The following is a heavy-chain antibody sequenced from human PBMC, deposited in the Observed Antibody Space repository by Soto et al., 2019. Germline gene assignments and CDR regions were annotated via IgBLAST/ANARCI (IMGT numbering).Heavy chain of an antibody. V-gene: IGHV3-33*01. J-gene: IGHJ6*02. D-gene: IGHD3-10*01. CDR2: IWYDGSNK. CDR1: GFTFSSYG. CDR3: ARAGSITMVRGVNYGMDV. Sequence: SLRLSCAASGFTFSSYGMHWVRQAPGKGLEWVAVIWYDGSNKYYADSVKGRFTISRDNSKNTLYLQMNSLRAEDTAVYYCARAGSITMVRGVNYGMDVWGQGTTVTVSS.